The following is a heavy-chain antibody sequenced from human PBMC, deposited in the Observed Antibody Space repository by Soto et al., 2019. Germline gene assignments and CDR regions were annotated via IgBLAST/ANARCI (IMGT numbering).Heavy chain of an antibody. J-gene: IGHJ4*02. V-gene: IGHV2-5*02. CDR2: IYWDDDK. CDR3: AHRVLRTVFGLVTTTAIYFDF. D-gene: IGHD3-3*01. Sequence: QITLNESGPTVVRPTETLTLTCRFSGFSLTTSGVGVGWIRQSPGKAPEWLALIYWDDDKRYSASLKSRLTITKDTSKNQVVLTVYDLDPMDTATYYCAHRVLRTVFGLVTTTAIYFDFWGQGTPVAVSS. CDR1: GFSLTTSGVG.